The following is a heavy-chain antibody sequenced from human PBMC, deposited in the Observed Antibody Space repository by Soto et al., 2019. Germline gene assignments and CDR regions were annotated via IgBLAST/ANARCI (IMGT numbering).Heavy chain of an antibody. Sequence: EVQLVESGGGLVQPGRSLRLSCAASGFTFDDYAMHWVRQAPGKGLEWVSGISWNSGSIGDADSVKGRFTISRDNPKNSLYLQMDRLRAEDTALYYCAKATRYCSSTSCYADFDYWGQGTLVTVSS. CDR1: GFTFDDYA. J-gene: IGHJ4*02. D-gene: IGHD2-2*01. V-gene: IGHV3-9*01. CDR3: AKATRYCSSTSCYADFDY. CDR2: ISWNSGSI.